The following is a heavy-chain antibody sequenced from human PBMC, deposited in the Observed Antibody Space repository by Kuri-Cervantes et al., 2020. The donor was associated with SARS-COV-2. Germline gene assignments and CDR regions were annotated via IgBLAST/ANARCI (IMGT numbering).Heavy chain of an antibody. CDR3: AREGEMGATHDY. D-gene: IGHD2-8*01. Sequence: GESLKISCAVSGFTFSSYAMSWVRQAPVKGLEWVSSISGNGGSTYYADSVEGRFTISRDNSKNTLYLQMNSLRAEDTAVYYCAREGEMGATHDYWGQGTLVTVSS. V-gene: IGHV3-23*01. CDR1: GFTFSSYA. J-gene: IGHJ4*02. CDR2: ISGNGGST.